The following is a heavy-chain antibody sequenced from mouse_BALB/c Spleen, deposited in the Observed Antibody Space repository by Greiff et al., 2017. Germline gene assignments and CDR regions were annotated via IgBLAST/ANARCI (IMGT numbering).Heavy chain of an antibody. Sequence: VQVVESGPGLVAPSQSLSITCTVSGFSLTGYGVNWVRQPPGKGLEWLGMIWGDGSTDYNSALKSRLSISKDNSKSQVFLKMNSLQTDDTARYYCARDPIYYYGSSYAMDYWGQGTSVTVSS. J-gene: IGHJ4*01. V-gene: IGHV2-6-7*01. D-gene: IGHD1-1*01. CDR3: ARDPIYYYGSSYAMDY. CDR2: IWGDGST. CDR1: GFSLTGYG.